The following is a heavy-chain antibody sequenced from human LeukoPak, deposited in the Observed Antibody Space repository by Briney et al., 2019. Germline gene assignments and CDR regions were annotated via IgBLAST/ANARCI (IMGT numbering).Heavy chain of an antibody. CDR1: GFTFTNAW. Sequence: GGSLRLFRAASGFTFTNAWMNWVRQAPGKGLEWVGRIKSKADGETIDYAAPVKGRFTFSRDDSKNMLYLQMNSLKSEDTAVYYCSTLTSRGLSDSWGQGTLVTVSS. CDR2: IKSKADGETI. J-gene: IGHJ4*02. D-gene: IGHD1-20*01. CDR3: STLTSRGLSDS. V-gene: IGHV3-15*07.